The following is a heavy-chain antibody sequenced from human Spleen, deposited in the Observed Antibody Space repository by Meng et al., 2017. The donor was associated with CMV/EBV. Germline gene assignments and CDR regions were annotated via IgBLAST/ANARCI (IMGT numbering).Heavy chain of an antibody. CDR3: ARGQPFWSGYNV. D-gene: IGHD3-3*01. CDR1: GGSFSGYY. CDR2: INHSGST. Sequence: SETLSLTCAVYGGSFSGYYWNWIRQPPGKGLEWIGEINHSGSTNYNPSLKSRVTISVDTSKNQFSLKLSSVTAADTAVYYCARGQPFWSGYNVWGQGTTVTVSS. J-gene: IGHJ6*02. V-gene: IGHV4-34*01.